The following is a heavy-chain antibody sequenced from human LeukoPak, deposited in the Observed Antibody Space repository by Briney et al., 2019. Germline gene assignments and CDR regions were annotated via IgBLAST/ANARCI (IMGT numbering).Heavy chain of an antibody. CDR1: GYSLAIYW. V-gene: IGHV5-51*01. CDR2: IYLGDSDT. CDR3: ATGGQQLAYFDY. J-gene: IGHJ4*02. Sequence: GESLKIFCKTSGYSLAIYWIGWVRQMPGEGLEWMGIIYLGDSDTRYSPSFQGQVTVSADKSISTAYLQWGSLKASDTAIYYCATGGQQLAYFDYWGQGTLVTVSS. D-gene: IGHD6-13*01.